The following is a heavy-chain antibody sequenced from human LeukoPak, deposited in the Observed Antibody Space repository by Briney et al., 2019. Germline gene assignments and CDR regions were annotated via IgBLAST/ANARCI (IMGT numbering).Heavy chain of an antibody. J-gene: IGHJ4*02. D-gene: IGHD3-9*01. CDR3: ARQDYHILTGFDY. V-gene: IGHV5-51*01. CDR1: GYSFSNYW. CDR2: IYPGDSDT. Sequence: GESLKISCKGSGYSFSNYWIGWVRQMPGKGLEWMGIIYPGDSDTTYSPSFQGQVTISADKSISTAYLQWSSLKASDTAMYYCARQDYHILTGFDYWGQGTLVTVSS.